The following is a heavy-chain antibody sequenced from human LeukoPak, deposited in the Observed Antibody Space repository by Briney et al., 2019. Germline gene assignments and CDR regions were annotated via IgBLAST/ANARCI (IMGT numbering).Heavy chain of an antibody. D-gene: IGHD1-14*01. Sequence: GGSLRLSCAASGFTFSSYAMHWVRQAPGKGLEGVAVISYDGSNKYYADSVKGRFTISRDNSKNTLYLQMNSLRAEDTAVYYCARDRKNDLNWFDHWGQGTLVTVSS. CDR2: ISYDGSNK. J-gene: IGHJ5*02. CDR1: GFTFSSYA. CDR3: ARDRKNDLNWFDH. V-gene: IGHV3-30*04.